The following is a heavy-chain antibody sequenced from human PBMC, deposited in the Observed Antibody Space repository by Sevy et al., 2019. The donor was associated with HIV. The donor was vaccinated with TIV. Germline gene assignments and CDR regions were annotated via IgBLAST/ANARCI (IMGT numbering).Heavy chain of an antibody. CDR3: AREGYYYDSSGYSYYYMDV. V-gene: IGHV3-48*02. Sequence: GGSLRLSCAASGFTFSSYSMNWVRQAPGKGLEWVSYISSSSSTIYYADSVKGRFTISRDNAKNSLYLQMNSLMDEETAVYYCAREGYYYDSSGYSYYYMDVWGKGTTVTVSS. CDR1: GFTFSSYS. D-gene: IGHD3-22*01. J-gene: IGHJ6*03. CDR2: ISSSSSTI.